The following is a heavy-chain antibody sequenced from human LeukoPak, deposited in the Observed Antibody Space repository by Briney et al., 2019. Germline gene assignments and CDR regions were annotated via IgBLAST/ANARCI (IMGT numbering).Heavy chain of an antibody. J-gene: IGHJ3*02. CDR1: GGSFSGYY. Sequence: SETLSLTCAVYGGSFSGYYWSWIRQPPGKGLEWIGEINHSGSTNYNPSLKSRVTISVDTSKNQFSPKLSSVTAADTAVYYCARAGYYDSSGYRHPGRSKFDIWGQGTMVTVSS. D-gene: IGHD3-22*01. V-gene: IGHV4-34*01. CDR2: INHSGST. CDR3: ARAGYYDSSGYRHPGRSKFDI.